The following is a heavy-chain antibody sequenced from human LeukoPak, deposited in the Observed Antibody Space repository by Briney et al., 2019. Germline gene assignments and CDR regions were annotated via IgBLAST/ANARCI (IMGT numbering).Heavy chain of an antibody. CDR2: IRYDGTNK. D-gene: IGHD6-13*01. CDR3: AKSSGADSSSWYLHYLDY. Sequence: GGSLRLSCAASGFAFRSYAMLWVRQAPGKGLEWVAFIRYDGTNKDYADSVKGRFTISRDNSKNTLYLQMNSLRSEDTAVYYCAKSSGADSSSWYLHYLDYWGQGTLVTVSS. J-gene: IGHJ4*02. CDR1: GFAFRSYA. V-gene: IGHV3-30*02.